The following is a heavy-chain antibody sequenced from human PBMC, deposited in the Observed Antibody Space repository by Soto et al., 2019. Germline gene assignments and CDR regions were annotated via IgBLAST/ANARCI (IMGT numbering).Heavy chain of an antibody. CDR1: GFTFSSYA. CDR2: ISGSAITT. V-gene: IGHV3-23*01. Sequence: EVQLLDSGGGLVRAGGSLRLSCAASGFTFSSYAMSWVRQAPGKGLEWVSAISGSAITTYYADSVKGRFTISRDNSKNTVYLQMNSLRAEDTAIYYCAKVIVARGGMDVWGRGTTVTVSS. D-gene: IGHD2-15*01. CDR3: AKVIVARGGMDV. J-gene: IGHJ6*02.